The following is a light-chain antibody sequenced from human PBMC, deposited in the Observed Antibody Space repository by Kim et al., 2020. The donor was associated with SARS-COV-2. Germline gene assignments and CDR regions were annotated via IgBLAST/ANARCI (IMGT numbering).Light chain of an antibody. CDR2: KAS. CDR1: KSISSW. V-gene: IGKV1-5*03. Sequence: DIQMTQSPSTLSASVGDRVIITCRASKSISSWLAWYQQKPGKAPKLLIYKASTLESGVPPRFSGSGSGTEFTLTISSLQPDDSATYYCQQYNSYSLTFGGGTKVDIK. J-gene: IGKJ4*01. CDR3: QQYNSYSLT.